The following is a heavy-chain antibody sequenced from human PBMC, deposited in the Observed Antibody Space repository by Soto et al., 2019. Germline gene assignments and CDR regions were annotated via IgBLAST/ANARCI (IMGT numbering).Heavy chain of an antibody. D-gene: IGHD1-26*01. CDR1: GGSISGYY. Sequence: SETLPLTCTVSGGSISGYYWSWIRQPPGKGLEWIGYIYYSGSTNYNPSLKSRVTISVDTSNNQFSPKLSSVTAADTAVYYCARRWGAAFDYWGQGTLVTVSS. CDR3: ARRWGAAFDY. CDR2: IYYSGST. J-gene: IGHJ4*02. V-gene: IGHV4-59*08.